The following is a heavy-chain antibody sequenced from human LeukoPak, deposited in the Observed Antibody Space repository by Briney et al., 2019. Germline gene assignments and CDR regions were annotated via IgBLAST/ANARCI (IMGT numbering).Heavy chain of an antibody. V-gene: IGHV3-23*01. J-gene: IGHJ4*02. CDR1: GFTFSSYA. Sequence: GGSLRLSCEASGFTFSSYAMSRVRQAPGKGLEWVSVISGSGDSTYYADSVEGRCTSSRDNSKDALYLQMNSLRAEDTAAYYCARVGYSGYDYDYWGQGTLVTVSS. CDR2: ISGSGDST. D-gene: IGHD5-12*01. CDR3: ARVGYSGYDYDY.